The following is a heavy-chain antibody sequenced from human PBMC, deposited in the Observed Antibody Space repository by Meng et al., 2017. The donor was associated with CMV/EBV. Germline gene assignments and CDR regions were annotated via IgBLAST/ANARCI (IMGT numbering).Heavy chain of an antibody. CDR2: INHSGST. CDR3: ARGGNWFDP. CDR1: DGSFSGYY. V-gene: IGHV4-34*01. Sequence: QRQLPRGGAGPLKPSGTPSPTCAVYDGSFSGYYWSWIRQPPGKGLEWIGEINHSGSTNYNPSLKSRVTISVDTSKNQFSLKLSSVTAADTAVYYCARGGNWFDPWGQGTLVTVSS. J-gene: IGHJ5*02.